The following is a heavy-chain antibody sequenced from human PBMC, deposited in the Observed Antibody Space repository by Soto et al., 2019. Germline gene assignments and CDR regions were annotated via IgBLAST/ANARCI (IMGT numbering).Heavy chain of an antibody. J-gene: IGHJ4*02. CDR1: EFTFSSYG. CDR3: ARRVNYFDY. Sequence: QVQLEESGGDVVQAGRSLRLSCEASEFTFSSYGMHWVRQAPGKGLEWVALIWYDGSKKDYADSVKGRFTISRDNSKNTVYLQMNSLRVEDTAVYYCARRVNYFDYWGQGTLVTVSS. V-gene: IGHV3-33*01. CDR2: IWYDGSKK.